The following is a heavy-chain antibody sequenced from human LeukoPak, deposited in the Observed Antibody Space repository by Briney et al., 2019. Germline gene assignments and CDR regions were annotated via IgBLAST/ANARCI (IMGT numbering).Heavy chain of an antibody. Sequence: GGSLRLSCAASGFTFSSYAMHWVRQAPGKGLEWVAVISYDGSNKYYADSVKGRFTISRDNSENTLYLQMNTLRADDTAVYYCAKDHGSSDWYYSDYWGQGTLVTVSS. J-gene: IGHJ4*02. CDR2: ISYDGSNK. V-gene: IGHV3-30*04. D-gene: IGHD6-13*01. CDR3: AKDHGSSDWYYSDY. CDR1: GFTFSSYA.